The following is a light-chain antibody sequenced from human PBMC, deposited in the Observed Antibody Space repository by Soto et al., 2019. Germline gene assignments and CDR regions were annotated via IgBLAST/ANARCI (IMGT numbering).Light chain of an antibody. J-gene: IGLJ3*02. V-gene: IGLV2-8*01. CDR2: EVN. Sequence: QSALTQPPSASGSPGLSGTISCTVTSSAVGGYDLVSWYQQHPGNAPKIMIYEVNRRPSGVPDRFSGSKSCNTASLTVSGLQAEDEDDYYCSSYAGINNVRVFVGGTKLTVL. CDR3: SSYAGINNVRV. CDR1: SSAVGGYDL.